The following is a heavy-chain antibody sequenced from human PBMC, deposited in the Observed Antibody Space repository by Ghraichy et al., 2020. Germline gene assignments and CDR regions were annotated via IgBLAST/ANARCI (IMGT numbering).Heavy chain of an antibody. V-gene: IGHV1-8*01. CDR3: ARGRTRGSYLVY. Sequence: APVKVSCKASGYTFTSYDINWVRQATGQGLEWMGWMNPNSGNTGYAQKFQGRVTMTRNTSISTAYMELSSLRSEDTAVYYCARGRTRGSYLVYWGQGTLVTVSS. CDR1: GYTFTSYD. J-gene: IGHJ4*02. D-gene: IGHD1-26*01. CDR2: MNPNSGNT.